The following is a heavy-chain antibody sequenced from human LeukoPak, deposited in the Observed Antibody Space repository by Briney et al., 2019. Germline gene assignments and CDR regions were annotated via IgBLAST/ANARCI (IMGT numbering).Heavy chain of an antibody. CDR2: INAGNGNT. V-gene: IGHV1-3*01. CDR1: GYTFTSYA. D-gene: IGHD3-10*01. CDR3: ASAQLLWFGGEY. J-gene: IGHJ4*02. Sequence: ASVKVSCKASGYTFTSYAMHWVRQAPGQRLEWMGWINAGNGNTKYSQKFQGRVTITRDTSASTDYMELSSLRSEDTAVYYCASAQLLWFGGEYWGQGTLVTVSS.